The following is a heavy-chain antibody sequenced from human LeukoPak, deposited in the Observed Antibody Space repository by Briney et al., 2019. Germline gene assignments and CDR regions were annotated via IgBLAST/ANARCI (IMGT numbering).Heavy chain of an antibody. CDR2: MSGNGGST. V-gene: IGHV3-64*04. J-gene: IGHJ4*02. CDR3: ARDLKTSGWYGDFDY. D-gene: IGHD6-19*01. Sequence: GGSLRLSCSASGFTFNSYAMHWVRQAPGKGLEYVSAMSGNGGSTYYADSVKGRFTISRDNSKNTVYLEMNSLRAEDTAVYYCARDLKTSGWYGDFDYWGQGTLVTVSS. CDR1: GFTFNSYA.